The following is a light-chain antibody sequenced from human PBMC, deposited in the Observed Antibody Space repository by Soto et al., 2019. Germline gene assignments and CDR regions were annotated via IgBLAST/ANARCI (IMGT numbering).Light chain of an antibody. CDR3: LQDINYPWT. V-gene: IGKV1-6*01. CDR2: GAS. CDR1: QGIGNA. J-gene: IGKJ1*01. Sequence: AIQMTQSPSSLSASVGDRVTISCRASQGIGNALGWYQQKPVKPPKVLIYGASNLQSGVPPRFSGSGSGTDFTLAISSLQPEDSATYYCLQDINYPWTFGQGTKVHIK.